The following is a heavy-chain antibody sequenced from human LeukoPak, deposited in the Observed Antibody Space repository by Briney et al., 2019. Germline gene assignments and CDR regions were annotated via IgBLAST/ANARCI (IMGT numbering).Heavy chain of an antibody. Sequence: ASVKASCKASGYTFTGYNMHWVRQAPGQGLEWMGWINPNSGGTNYGQKFQGRVTMTRDTSISTAYMELSRLRSDDTAVYYCLRGYSSGWAFDYWGQETLVTVSS. CDR2: INPNSGGT. CDR1: GYTFTGYN. D-gene: IGHD6-25*01. J-gene: IGHJ4*02. CDR3: LRGYSSGWAFDY. V-gene: IGHV1-2*02.